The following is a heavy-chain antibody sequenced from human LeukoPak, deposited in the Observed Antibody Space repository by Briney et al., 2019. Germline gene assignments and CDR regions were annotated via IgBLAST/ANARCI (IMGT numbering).Heavy chain of an antibody. Sequence: SETLSLTCAVYGGSFSGYYWSWIRQPPGKGLEWIGEINHSGSTNYNPSLKSRVTISVDTSKNQFSLKLSSVTAADTAVYYCARGCPSGGSCEFDYWGQGTLVTVSS. D-gene: IGHD2-15*01. CDR2: INHSGST. CDR1: GGSFSGYY. CDR3: ARGCPSGGSCEFDY. V-gene: IGHV4-34*01. J-gene: IGHJ4*02.